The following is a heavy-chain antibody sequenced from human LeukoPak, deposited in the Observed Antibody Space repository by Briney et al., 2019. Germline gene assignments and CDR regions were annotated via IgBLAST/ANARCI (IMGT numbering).Heavy chain of an antibody. CDR1: GGSISSYY. J-gene: IGHJ3*02. Sequence: SETLSLTCTVSGGSISSYYWSWIRQPAGKGLEWIGRIYTSGSTNYNPSLKSRVTISVDTSKNQFSLKLTSVTAADTAVYYCARVGATSLHAFDIWGQGTMVTVSS. V-gene: IGHV4-4*07. CDR3: ARVGATSLHAFDI. CDR2: IYTSGST. D-gene: IGHD1-26*01.